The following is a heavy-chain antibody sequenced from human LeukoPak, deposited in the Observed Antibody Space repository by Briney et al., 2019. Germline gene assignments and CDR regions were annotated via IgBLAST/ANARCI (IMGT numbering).Heavy chain of an antibody. J-gene: IGHJ1*01. CDR1: GGSFSGYY. Sequence: SSETLSLTCAVYGGSFSGYYWSWIRQPPGKGLEWIGEINHSGSTNYNPSLKSRVTISVDTSKNQFSLKLSSVTAADTAVYYCARGLSYYYDSSGYNQHWGQGTLVTVSS. CDR2: INHSGST. CDR3: ARGLSYYYDSSGYNQH. V-gene: IGHV4-34*01. D-gene: IGHD3-22*01.